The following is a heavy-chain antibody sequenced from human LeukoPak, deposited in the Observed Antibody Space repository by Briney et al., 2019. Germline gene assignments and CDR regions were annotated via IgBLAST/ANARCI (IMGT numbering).Heavy chain of an antibody. V-gene: IGHV1-8*01. Sequence: ASVKVSCKASGYTFTSYDINWVRQATGQGLEWMGWMNPNSGNTGYAQKFQGRVTMTRNTSISTAYMEPSSLRSEDTAVYYCAREGAAAGLEPDYWGQGTLVTVSS. D-gene: IGHD6-13*01. CDR1: GYTFTSYD. CDR2: MNPNSGNT. J-gene: IGHJ4*02. CDR3: AREGAAAGLEPDY.